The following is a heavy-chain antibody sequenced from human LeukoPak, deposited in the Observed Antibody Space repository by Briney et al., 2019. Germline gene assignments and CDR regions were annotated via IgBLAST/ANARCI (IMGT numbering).Heavy chain of an antibody. CDR2: IYHSGST. CDR1: GGSISSSNW. J-gene: IGHJ4*02. V-gene: IGHV4-4*02. Sequence: SETLSLTCAVSGGSISSSNWWSWVRQPPGKGLEWIGEIYHSGSTNYNPSLKSRVTISVDKSKNQFSLKLSSVTAADTAVYYCARVGPAIFGVVTQFDYWGQGTLVTVSS. D-gene: IGHD3-3*01. CDR3: ARVGPAIFGVVTQFDY.